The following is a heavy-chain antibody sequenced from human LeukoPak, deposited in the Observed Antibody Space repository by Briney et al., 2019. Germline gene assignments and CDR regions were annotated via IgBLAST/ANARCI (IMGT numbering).Heavy chain of an antibody. Sequence: GGSLRLSCAASGFTFSSYWMNWARQAPGKGLEWVSVIYSGGSTYYADSVKGRFTISRDNSKNTLYLQMNSLRAEDTAVYYCARGLDTAMVTSFFYYYYGMDVWGQGTTVTVSS. V-gene: IGHV3-53*01. CDR3: ARGLDTAMVTSFFYYYYGMDV. D-gene: IGHD5-18*01. J-gene: IGHJ6*02. CDR1: GFTFSSYW. CDR2: IYSGGST.